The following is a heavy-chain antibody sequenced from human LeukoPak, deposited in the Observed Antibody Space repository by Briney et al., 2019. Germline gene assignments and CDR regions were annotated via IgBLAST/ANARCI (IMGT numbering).Heavy chain of an antibody. V-gene: IGHV3-48*03. CDR1: GFSFSSYE. CDR2: ITANSDTR. J-gene: IGHJ5*02. D-gene: IGHD2-2*01. CDR3: AKGPGARSKFNWFDP. Sequence: GGSLRHSSVVSGFSFSSYEMNWVRQAPGKGLEWVSYITANSDTRYYADSVKGRFTISRDNAKNSLYLQMNSLRPEDTAVYYCAKGPGARSKFNWFDPWGHGTLVTVSP.